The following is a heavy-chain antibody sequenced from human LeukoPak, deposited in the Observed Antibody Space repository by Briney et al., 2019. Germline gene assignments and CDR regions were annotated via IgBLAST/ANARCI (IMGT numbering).Heavy chain of an antibody. J-gene: IGHJ4*02. CDR1: GGSISSYY. V-gene: IGHV4-59*12. CDR3: ARDSVESGEFDY. D-gene: IGHD5-24*01. Sequence: SETLSLTCTVSGGSISSYYWSWIRQPPGKGLEWIGYIYYSGSANYNPSLKSRVTISVTSKNQFSLKLSSVTAADTAVYYCARDSVESGEFDYWGQGTLVTVSS. CDR2: IYYSGSA.